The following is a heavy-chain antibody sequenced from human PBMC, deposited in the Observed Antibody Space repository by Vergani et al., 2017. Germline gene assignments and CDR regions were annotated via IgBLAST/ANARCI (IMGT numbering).Heavy chain of an antibody. J-gene: IGHJ6*02. V-gene: IGHV1-46*01. CDR3: STETTVTMEPL. CDR2: INPSGGST. CDR1: GYTFTSYY. Sequence: QVQLVQSGAEVKKPGASVKVSCKASGYTFTSYYMHWVRQAPGQGLEGMGIINPSGGSTSYAQKFQGRVTMTRETSTSTVYMELSSLRAEATAVYYGSTETTVTMEPLWGQGTTVTVSS. D-gene: IGHD3-10*01.